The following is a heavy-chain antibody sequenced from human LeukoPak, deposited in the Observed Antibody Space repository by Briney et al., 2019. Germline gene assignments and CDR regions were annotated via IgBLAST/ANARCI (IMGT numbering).Heavy chain of an antibody. CDR2: IIPMFGAP. V-gene: IGHV1-69*13. J-gene: IGHJ6*02. CDR1: GDSFSNYG. Sequence: GASVKVSCKASGDSFSNYGFSWVRQAPGQGLEWMGGIIPMFGAPNYAQRFKGRVTITAGAFTSTVYMELSSLTSDDTAVYYCARDVGGTYRSYYALHVWGQGTTVTVS. CDR3: ARDVGGTYRSYYALHV. D-gene: IGHD3-16*01.